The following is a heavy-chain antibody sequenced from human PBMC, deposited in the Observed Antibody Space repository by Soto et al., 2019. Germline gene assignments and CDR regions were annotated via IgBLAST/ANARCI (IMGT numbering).Heavy chain of an antibody. V-gene: IGHV3-21*01. CDR2: ISSSSSYI. Sequence: GGSLRLSCAASGFTFSSYSMNWVRQAPGKGLEWVSSISSSSSYIYYADSVKGRFTISRDNAKNSLYLQMNSLRAEDTAVYYCARELAGLGVQFDYWGQGTLVTVSS. CDR3: ARELAGLGVQFDY. CDR1: GFTFSSYS. D-gene: IGHD3-16*01. J-gene: IGHJ4*02.